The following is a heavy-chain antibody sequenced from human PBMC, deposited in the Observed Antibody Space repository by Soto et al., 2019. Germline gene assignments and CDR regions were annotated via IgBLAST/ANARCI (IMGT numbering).Heavy chain of an antibody. V-gene: IGHV4-4*02. CDR3: ARDKYSSSWHYYYYGMDV. D-gene: IGHD6-13*01. Sequence: PSETLSLTCAVPGGSISSSNWWSWVRQPPGKGLEWIGEIYHSGSTNYNPSLKSRVTISVDKSKNQFSLRLSSVTAADTAVYYCARDKYSSSWHYYYYGMDVWGQGTTVTVSS. J-gene: IGHJ6*02. CDR2: IYHSGST. CDR1: GGSISSSNW.